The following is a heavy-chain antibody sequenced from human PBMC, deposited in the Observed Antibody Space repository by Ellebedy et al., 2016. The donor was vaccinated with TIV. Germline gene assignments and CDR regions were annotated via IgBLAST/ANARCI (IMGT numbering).Heavy chain of an antibody. Sequence: GESLKISXTASGFTFNNYWVTWVRQAPGKGLELVASVKQDGTGEHYVDSVKGRFTISRDNAKNLVFLQLNSLRAEDTAIYYCAREDNHARLPDSWGQGTLVTVSS. CDR1: GFTFNNYW. CDR2: VKQDGTGE. J-gene: IGHJ4*02. V-gene: IGHV3-7*05. CDR3: AREDNHARLPDS.